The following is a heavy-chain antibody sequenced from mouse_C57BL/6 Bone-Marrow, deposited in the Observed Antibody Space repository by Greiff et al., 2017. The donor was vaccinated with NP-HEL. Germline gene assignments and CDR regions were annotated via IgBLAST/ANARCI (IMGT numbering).Heavy chain of an antibody. CDR3: ARGYYYGSSPCGV. CDR2: ISSGSSTI. CDR1: GFTFSDYG. J-gene: IGHJ1*03. V-gene: IGHV5-17*01. Sequence: EVKLVESGGGLVKPGGSLKLSCAASGFTFSDYGMHWVRQAPEKGLEWVAYISSGSSTIYYADTVKGRFTISRDNAKNTLFLQMTSLRSEDTAMYYCARGYYYGSSPCGVWGTGTTVTVSS. D-gene: IGHD1-1*01.